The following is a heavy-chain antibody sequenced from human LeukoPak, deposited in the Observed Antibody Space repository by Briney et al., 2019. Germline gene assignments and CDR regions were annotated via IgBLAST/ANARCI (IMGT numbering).Heavy chain of an antibody. J-gene: IGHJ4*02. V-gene: IGHV4-39*07. Sequence: SETLSLTCTVSGGSISSSSYSWGWIRQPPGKGLEWIGSIYYSGSTYYNPSLKSRVTISVDTSKNQFSLNLSSVTAADTAVYFCARDEGSSYPFDYWGQGTLVTVSS. CDR2: IYYSGST. D-gene: IGHD2-2*01. CDR3: ARDEGSSYPFDY. CDR1: GGSISSSSYS.